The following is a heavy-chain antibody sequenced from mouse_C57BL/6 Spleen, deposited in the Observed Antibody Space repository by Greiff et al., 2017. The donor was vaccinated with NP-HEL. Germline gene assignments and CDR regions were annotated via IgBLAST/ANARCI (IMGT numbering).Heavy chain of an antibody. CDR2: IHPNSGST. CDR1: GYTFTSYW. V-gene: IGHV1-64*01. Sequence: QVHVKQPGAELVKPGASVKLSCKASGYTFTSYWMHWVKQRPGQGLEWIGMIHPNSGSTNYNEKFKSKATLTVDKSSSTAYMQLSSLTSEDSAVYYCARGGYGSNYYAMDYWGQGTSVTVSS. CDR3: ARGGYGSNYYAMDY. J-gene: IGHJ4*01. D-gene: IGHD1-1*01.